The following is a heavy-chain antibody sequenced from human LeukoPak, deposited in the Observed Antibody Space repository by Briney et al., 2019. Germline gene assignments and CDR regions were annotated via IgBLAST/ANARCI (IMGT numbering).Heavy chain of an antibody. V-gene: IGHV3-7*01. D-gene: IGHD2-2*01. CDR2: INLDGSEK. CDR1: GFTFRNYW. CDR3: ARDARVVIDY. J-gene: IGHJ4*02. Sequence: AAGSLRLSCAASGFTFRNYWMSWVRQAPGKGLEWAANINLDGSEKYYVDSVKGRFTISRDNAKNSLYLQMTSLRAEDTAVYYCARDARVVIDYWGRGTLVTVSS.